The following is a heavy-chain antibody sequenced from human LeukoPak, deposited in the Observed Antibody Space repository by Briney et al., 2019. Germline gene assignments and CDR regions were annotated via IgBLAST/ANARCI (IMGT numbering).Heavy chain of an antibody. CDR2: FDPEDGET. Sequence: ASVKVSCTVSGYTLTELSMHWVRQAPGKGLEWMGGFDPEDGETIYAQKFQGRVTMTEDTSTDTAYMELSSLRSDDTAVYYCARDSTRHCSGGSCYGNYWGQGTLVTVSS. J-gene: IGHJ4*02. CDR1: GYTLTELS. D-gene: IGHD2-15*01. V-gene: IGHV1-24*01. CDR3: ARDSTRHCSGGSCYGNY.